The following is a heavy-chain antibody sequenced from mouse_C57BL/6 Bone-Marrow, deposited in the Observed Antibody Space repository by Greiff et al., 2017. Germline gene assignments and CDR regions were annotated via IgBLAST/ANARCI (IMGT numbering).Heavy chain of an antibody. CDR2: INPSNGGT. V-gene: IGHV1-53*01. CDR1: GYTFTSYW. CDR3: ARRPHYYAMDY. Sequence: QVHVKQSGTELVKPGASVKLSCKASGYTFTSYWMHWVKQRPGQGLEWIGNINPSNGGTNYNEKFKSKATLTVDKSSSTAYMQLSSLTSEDSAVYYCARRPHYYAMDYWGQGTSVTVSS. J-gene: IGHJ4*01.